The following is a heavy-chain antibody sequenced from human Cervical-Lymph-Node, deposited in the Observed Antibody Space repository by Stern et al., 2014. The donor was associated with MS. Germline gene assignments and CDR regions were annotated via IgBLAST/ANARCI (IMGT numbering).Heavy chain of an antibody. CDR2: MSFVGGNK. V-gene: IGHV3-30*03. Sequence: VHLVESGGGVVQPGRSLTLSCAASGFSLSNSGMHWVRQAPGKGLEWVAVMSFVGGNKKYGDSVKGRFNISRDMANNTLFLQMNRLRPEDTAVYYCMGVGDAMHVWGQGTTVIVSS. J-gene: IGHJ6*02. CDR1: GFSLSNSG. CDR3: MGVGDAMHV.